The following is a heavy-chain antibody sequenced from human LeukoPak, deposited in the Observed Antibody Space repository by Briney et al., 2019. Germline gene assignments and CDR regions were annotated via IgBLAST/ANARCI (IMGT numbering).Heavy chain of an antibody. D-gene: IGHD4-17*01. Sequence: GGALRLSCEPSGFTLNKYLMHWVRQAPGRGLTWVSRISGDGSDIAYADSVKGRFTVSRDDAKNTLFLQMTSLRVEDTAIYYCARDAYTTTSNWLDPWGQGALVTVSS. CDR1: GFTLNKYL. J-gene: IGHJ5*02. CDR2: ISGDGSDI. V-gene: IGHV3-74*01. CDR3: ARDAYTTTSNWLDP.